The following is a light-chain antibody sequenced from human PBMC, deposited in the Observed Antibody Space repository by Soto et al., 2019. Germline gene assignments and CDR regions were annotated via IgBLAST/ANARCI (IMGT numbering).Light chain of an antibody. CDR2: DVS. V-gene: IGLV2-14*03. Sequence: QSALTQPASVSGSPGQSITISCTGTSSDVGGYNYVSWYQQHPGKAPKLMIYDVSYRPSGVSDRFSGSKSGNTASLTISGLQAEDEADYYCSSYTSSSLYVFGTGTKLTVL. CDR3: SSYTSSSLYV. CDR1: SSDVGGYNY. J-gene: IGLJ1*01.